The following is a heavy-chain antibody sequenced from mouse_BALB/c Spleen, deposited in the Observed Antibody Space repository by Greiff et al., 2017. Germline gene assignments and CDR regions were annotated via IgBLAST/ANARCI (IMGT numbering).Heavy chain of an antibody. CDR1: GFTFSSYT. J-gene: IGHJ1*01. Sequence: VQLKESGGGLVQPGGSLKLSCAASGFTFSSYTMSWVRQTPEKRLEWVAYISNGGGSTYYPDTVKGRFTISRDNAKNTLYLQMSSLKSEDTAMYYCAREGGTTVVENWYFDVWGAGTTVTVSS. CDR2: ISNGGGST. D-gene: IGHD1-1*01. V-gene: IGHV5-12-2*01. CDR3: AREGGTTVVENWYFDV.